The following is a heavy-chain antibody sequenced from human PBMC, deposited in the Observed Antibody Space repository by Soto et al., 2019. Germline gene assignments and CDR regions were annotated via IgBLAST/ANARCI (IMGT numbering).Heavy chain of an antibody. Sequence: GGSLRLSCAASGFTFSSYAMSWVRQAPGKGLEWVSAISGSGGSTYYADSVKGRFTISRDNSKNTLYLQMNSLRAEDTAVYYCASQIGYCSGGSCYSLSIYDYWGQGTLVTVSS. CDR3: ASQIGYCSGGSCYSLSIYDY. V-gene: IGHV3-23*01. CDR2: ISGSGGST. D-gene: IGHD2-15*01. CDR1: GFTFSSYA. J-gene: IGHJ4*02.